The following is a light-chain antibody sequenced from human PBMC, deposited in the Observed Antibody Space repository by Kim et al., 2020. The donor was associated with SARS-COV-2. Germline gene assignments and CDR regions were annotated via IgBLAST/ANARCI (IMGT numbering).Light chain of an antibody. CDR3: QSYDRSLSGSV. Sequence: RVTSACTRSSSNSGACYGGHWYQQIPGRAPDLLIEGNNKRPSGVPDRFAGSKSGTSVSLDITGLQAEDEAVYYCQSYDRSLSGSVFGGGTQLTVL. V-gene: IGLV1-40*01. CDR1: SSNSGACYG. CDR2: GNN. J-gene: IGLJ3*02.